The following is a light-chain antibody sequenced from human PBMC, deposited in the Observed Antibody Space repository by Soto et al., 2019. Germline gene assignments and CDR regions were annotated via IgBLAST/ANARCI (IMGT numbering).Light chain of an antibody. J-gene: IGKJ3*01. CDR3: HHRSTCPFT. CDR1: QSISSY. CDR2: DAS. V-gene: IGKV3-11*01. Sequence: EIVLTQSPATLSLSPGERATLSCRASQSISSYLAWYQQKPDQAPRLLIYDASNRATGIPARFSGSGSGTDFTLTISSLDPEDFAVYYCHHRSTCPFTFGPGTKVDIK.